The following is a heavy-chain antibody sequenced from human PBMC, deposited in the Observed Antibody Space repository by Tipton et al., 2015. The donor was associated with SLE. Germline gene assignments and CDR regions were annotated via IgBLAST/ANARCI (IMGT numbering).Heavy chain of an antibody. D-gene: IGHD3-3*01. Sequence: SLRLSCVASGFSFSDYAMNWVRQAPGKGLEWVAVISYDGNNKYYADSVKGRFTISRDNSENTLYLQMNSLRAEDTAVYYCAKRFWSGFIDYWGQGTLVTISS. CDR2: ISYDGNNK. CDR1: GFSFSDYA. CDR3: AKRFWSGFIDY. J-gene: IGHJ4*02. V-gene: IGHV3-30*04.